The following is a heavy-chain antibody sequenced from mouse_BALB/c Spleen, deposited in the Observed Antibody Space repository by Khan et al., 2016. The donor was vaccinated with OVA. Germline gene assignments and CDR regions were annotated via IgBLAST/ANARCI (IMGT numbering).Heavy chain of an antibody. Sequence: QMQREESGPELVKPGALVKISCKASGYTFTAYDINWVKQRPGQGLEWIGWIYPGDGSTEYNENFKGKATLTADTSSNTAYMQLSSLTSEKSAVYFCAREGLRGVGMDYWGQGTSVSVSS. CDR2: IYPGDGST. CDR3: AREGLRGVGMDY. V-gene: IGHV1S56*01. D-gene: IGHD1-1*01. J-gene: IGHJ4*01. CDR1: GYTFTAYD.